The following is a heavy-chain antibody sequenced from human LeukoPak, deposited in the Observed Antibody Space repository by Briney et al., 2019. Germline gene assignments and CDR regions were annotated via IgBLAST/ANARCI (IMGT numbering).Heavy chain of an antibody. CDR1: GGTFSSYA. Sequence: SVTVSCKASGGTFSSYAISWVRQAPGQGLEWMGGIIPIFGTANYAQKFQGRVTITADESTSTAYMELSSLRSEDTAVYYYARDGHTYYYGSGSYYNPWYFDLWGRGTLVTVSS. CDR3: ARDGHTYYYGSGSYYNPWYFDL. D-gene: IGHD3-10*01. V-gene: IGHV1-69*13. J-gene: IGHJ2*01. CDR2: IIPIFGTA.